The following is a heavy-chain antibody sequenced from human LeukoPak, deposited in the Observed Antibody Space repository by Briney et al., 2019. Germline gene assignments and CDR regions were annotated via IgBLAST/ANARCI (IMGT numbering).Heavy chain of an antibody. Sequence: GGSLRLSCAASGFTLVSYAMSWVRQAPGKGLEWVSAISGSGGSTYYADSVKGRFTISRDNSKNTLYLQMNSLRAEDTAVYYCAKDRVSCSSNSCYYYGMDVWGQGTTVTVSS. CDR1: GFTLVSYA. CDR2: ISGSGGST. J-gene: IGHJ6*02. D-gene: IGHD2-2*01. CDR3: AKDRVSCSSNSCYYYGMDV. V-gene: IGHV3-23*01.